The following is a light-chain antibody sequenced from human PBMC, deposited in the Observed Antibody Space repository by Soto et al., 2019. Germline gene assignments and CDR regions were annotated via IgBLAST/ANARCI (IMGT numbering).Light chain of an antibody. CDR3: QQYGTSAG. J-gene: IGKJ3*01. CDR1: QSVSSSY. CDR2: GAS. V-gene: IGKV3-20*01. Sequence: EIVLTQSPGTLSLSPGERATLSCRASQSVSSSYLAWYQQKPGQAPRLLIYGASSRATGIPDRFSGSGSGTDFPLTISRLEPEDFAVYYCQQYGTSAGFGPGTKVDIK.